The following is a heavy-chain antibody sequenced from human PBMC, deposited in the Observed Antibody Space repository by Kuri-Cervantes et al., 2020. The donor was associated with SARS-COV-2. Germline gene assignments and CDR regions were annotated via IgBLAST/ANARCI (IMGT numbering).Heavy chain of an antibody. Sequence: GSLRLSCTVSGGSISSDYWSWIRQPPGKGLEWIGYISYGGRTSYNPSLKSRVTISVDTSKNQFSLKLSSVTAADTAVYYCAREGALRFLERGYGMDVWGQGTTVTVSS. J-gene: IGHJ6*02. V-gene: IGHV4-59*01. D-gene: IGHD3-3*01. CDR3: AREGALRFLERGYGMDV. CDR1: GGSISSDY. CDR2: ISYGGRT.